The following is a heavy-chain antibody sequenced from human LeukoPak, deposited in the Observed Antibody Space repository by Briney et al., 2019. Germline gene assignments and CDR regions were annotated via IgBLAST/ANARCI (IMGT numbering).Heavy chain of an antibody. CDR3: TRVVVAASDAFDI. J-gene: IGHJ3*02. V-gene: IGHV3-49*04. CDR2: IRSKAYGGTT. CDR1: GFTFGDYA. D-gene: IGHD2-15*01. Sequence: GVLRLSCTASGFTFGDYAMSWVRQAPGKGLEWVGFIRSKAYGGTTEYAASVKGRFTISRDDSKSIAYLQMNSLKTEDTAVYYCTRVVVAASDAFDIWGQGTMVTVSS.